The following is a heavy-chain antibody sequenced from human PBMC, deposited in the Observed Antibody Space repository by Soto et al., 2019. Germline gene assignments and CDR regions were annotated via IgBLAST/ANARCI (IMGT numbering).Heavy chain of an antibody. CDR2: INHSGST. J-gene: IGHJ6*02. D-gene: IGHD6-13*01. V-gene: IGHV4-34*01. CDR1: GASISTGDYS. Sequence: SETLSLTCAASGASISTGDYSSSSIRPPPGKGLEWIGEINHSGSTNYNPSLKSRVTISVDTSKNQFSLKLSSVTAADTAVYYCARVGAGSSWYGYYYYGMDVWGQGTTVTVSS. CDR3: ARVGAGSSWYGYYYYGMDV.